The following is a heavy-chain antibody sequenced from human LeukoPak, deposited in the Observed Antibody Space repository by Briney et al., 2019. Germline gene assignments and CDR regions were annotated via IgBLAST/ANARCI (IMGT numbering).Heavy chain of an antibody. CDR2: ISPGDSHT. CDR3: ARHVDDSSGYYYRTMYYFDY. Sequence: GASLQISCEGSGSSFTTYRIGGGRQMRGKGLEGMGIISPGDSHTRYSPSFQGQVTISADKSISTAYLQWSSLKASYTAMYYCARHVDDSSGYYYRTMYYFDYWGQGSLVTVSS. V-gene: IGHV5-51*01. D-gene: IGHD3-22*01. CDR1: GSSFTTYR. J-gene: IGHJ4*02.